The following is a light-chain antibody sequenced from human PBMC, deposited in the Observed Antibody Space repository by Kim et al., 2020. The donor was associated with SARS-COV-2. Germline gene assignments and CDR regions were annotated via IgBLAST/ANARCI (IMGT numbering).Light chain of an antibody. V-gene: IGKV3-15*01. CDR1: QTVSRY. Sequence: EIVMTQSPATLSLSPGESATLSCRASQTVSRYLAWYQQKPGQAPRLLICTVSTRAAGVPARFSGSGSETEFTLTISSLQSEDFAVYYCQQHKNWPLTFGGGTKVDIK. CDR2: TVS. CDR3: QQHKNWPLT. J-gene: IGKJ4*01.